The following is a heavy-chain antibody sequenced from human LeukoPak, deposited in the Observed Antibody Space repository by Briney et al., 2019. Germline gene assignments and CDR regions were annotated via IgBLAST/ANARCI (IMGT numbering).Heavy chain of an antibody. D-gene: IGHD3-3*01. CDR2: ISSSGTT. CDR3: ARDKGPFTIPLKKAFDI. Sequence: SETLSLTCTVSGGSISDYYWSWIRQPPGKGLEWLGWISSSGTTNYHPSYKSRLTISIDTSKNQFSLKLTSVTAADTAVYYCARDKGPFTIPLKKAFDIWGQGTMVTVSS. J-gene: IGHJ3*02. CDR1: GGSISDYY. V-gene: IGHV4-59*01.